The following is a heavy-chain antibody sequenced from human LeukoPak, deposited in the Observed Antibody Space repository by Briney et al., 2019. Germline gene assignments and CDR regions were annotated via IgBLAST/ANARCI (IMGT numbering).Heavy chain of an antibody. CDR1: GFTVSDFW. CDR2: IRTKTEGGTT. CDR3: VKRWFDP. Sequence: GGSLRLSCAASGFTVSDFWMIWVRQAPGRGLEWVGHIRTKTEGGTTQYAAPVKGRFTVSRDDSKNTVYLQMDSLQTDDTAVYYCVKRWFDPWGQGTLVTVSS. V-gene: IGHV3-15*01. J-gene: IGHJ5*02.